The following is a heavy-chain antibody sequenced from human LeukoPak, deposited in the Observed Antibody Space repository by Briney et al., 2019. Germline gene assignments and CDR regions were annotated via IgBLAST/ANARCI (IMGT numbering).Heavy chain of an antibody. V-gene: IGHV3-7*01. Sequence: AGGSLRLSCAASGFTFSSYWMSWVRQAPGKGLEWVANIKQDGSEKYYVDSVKGRFTISRDNAKNTLYLQMNSLRAEDTAVYYRARVQYYYDSSGYRLDAFDIWGQGTMVTVSS. CDR1: GFTFSSYW. D-gene: IGHD3-22*01. CDR3: ARVQYYYDSSGYRLDAFDI. CDR2: IKQDGSEK. J-gene: IGHJ3*02.